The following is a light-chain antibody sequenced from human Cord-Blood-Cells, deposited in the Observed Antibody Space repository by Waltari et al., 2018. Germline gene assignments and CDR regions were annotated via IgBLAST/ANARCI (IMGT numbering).Light chain of an antibody. J-gene: IGKJ2*01. V-gene: IGKV4-1*01. CDR1: QSVLYSSNNKNY. CDR3: QQYYSTPYT. CDR2: WAS. Sequence: EIVMTQSPASLAWSLGERATINCKSSQSVLYSSNNKNYLAWYQQKPGQPPKLLIYWASTRESGVPDRFSGSGSGTDFTLTISSLQAEDVAVYYCQQYYSTPYTFGQGTKLEIK.